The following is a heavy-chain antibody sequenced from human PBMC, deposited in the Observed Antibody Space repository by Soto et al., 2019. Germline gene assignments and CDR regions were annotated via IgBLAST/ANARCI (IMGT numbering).Heavy chain of an antibody. Sequence: QVQLVQSGAEVKKPGASVKVSCRTSGYTFTTYGISWVRQAPGQGLEWMGWISGYNGNTNYAQKFQGRVTMTTDTSTSTAYMELRSLRSADTAVYFCAKGYNYGYGDYWGLGTLVTVSS. J-gene: IGHJ4*02. CDR3: AKGYNYGYGDY. D-gene: IGHD5-18*01. CDR2: ISGYNGNT. V-gene: IGHV1-18*01. CDR1: GYTFTTYG.